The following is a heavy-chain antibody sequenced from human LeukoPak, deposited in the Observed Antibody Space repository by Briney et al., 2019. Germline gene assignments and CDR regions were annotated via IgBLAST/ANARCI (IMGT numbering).Heavy chain of an antibody. CDR3: ARDLLLQLWFRDDGPVGMDV. CDR2: ISISSSYI. D-gene: IGHD5-18*01. V-gene: IGHV3-21*01. J-gene: IGHJ6*02. Sequence: PGGSLRLSCAAYGFTFSSYSMNWVRQAPGKGLESVSSISISSSYIYYADSVKGRFTISRDNAKNSLYLQMNSLRAEDTAVYYCARDLLLQLWFRDDGPVGMDVWGQGTTVTVSS. CDR1: GFTFSSYS.